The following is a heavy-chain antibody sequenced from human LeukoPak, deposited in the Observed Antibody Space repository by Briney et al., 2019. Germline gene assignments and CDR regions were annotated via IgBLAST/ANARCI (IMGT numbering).Heavy chain of an antibody. V-gene: IGHV3-30-3*01. CDR3: ARGATAMVSFYFDY. CDR2: ISYDGSNK. J-gene: IGHJ4*02. Sequence: GGSLRLSCAASGFTFSSYAMHWVRKAPGKGLEWVAVISYDGSNKYYADSVKGRFTISRDNSKNTLYLQMNSLRPEDTAVYYCARGATAMVSFYFDYWGQGTLVTVSS. D-gene: IGHD5-18*01. CDR1: GFTFSSYA.